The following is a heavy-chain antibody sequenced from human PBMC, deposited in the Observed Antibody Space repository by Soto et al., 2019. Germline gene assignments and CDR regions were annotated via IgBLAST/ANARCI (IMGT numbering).Heavy chain of an antibody. CDR2: ISGRGGST. Sequence: SLRLPCAASQCPWCSYAMSWVRQAPGKPLEWVSAISGRGGSTYYAESVKGRYTFSRNNSKNTLYLQMNSLSAEKTAVYYCSKDPVCDSFGYYYGMDVWGQGTTVTVSS. D-gene: IGHD3-10*01. CDR3: SKDPVCDSFGYYYGMDV. J-gene: IGHJ6*02. V-gene: IGHV3-23*01. CDR1: QCPWCSYA.